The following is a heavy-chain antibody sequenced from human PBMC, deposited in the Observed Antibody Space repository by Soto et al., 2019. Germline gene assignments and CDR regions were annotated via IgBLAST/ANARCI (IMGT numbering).Heavy chain of an antibody. CDR3: AKGVISHYYYYGMDV. D-gene: IGHD3-16*02. V-gene: IGHV3-23*01. CDR1: GFTFSSYA. Sequence: EVQLLESGGGLVQPGGSLRLSCAASGFTFSSYAMSWVRQAPGKGLEWVSAISGSGGSTYYADSVKGRFTISRDNSKNTLYLEMNSLRAEDRAVYYCAKGVISHYYYYGMDVWGQGTTVTVSS. CDR2: ISGSGGST. J-gene: IGHJ6*02.